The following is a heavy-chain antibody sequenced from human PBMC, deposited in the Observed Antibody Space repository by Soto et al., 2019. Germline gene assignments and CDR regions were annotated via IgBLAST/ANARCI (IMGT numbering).Heavy chain of an antibody. D-gene: IGHD6-19*01. CDR3: ARVHVMVVAGSTFDY. J-gene: IGHJ4*01. CDR2: IYHGGTT. V-gene: IGHV4-38-2*02. CDR1: GYSISSGPY. Sequence: SETLSLTCTVSGYSISSGPYWAWIRQPPGKGPEWIASIYHGGTTFYNPSLKSRITISVDTSNNQFSLKLTSVTAADTAVYYCARVHVMVVAGSTFDYWGHGTLVTVSS.